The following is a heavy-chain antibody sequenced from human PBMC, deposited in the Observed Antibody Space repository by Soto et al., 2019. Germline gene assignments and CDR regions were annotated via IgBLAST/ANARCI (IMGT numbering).Heavy chain of an antibody. D-gene: IGHD1-26*01. Sequence: PGGSLRLSCIGSGFTFSSYAMNWVRQAPGKGLEWVSSISSSGKYIYYTDSVKGRFTISRDNAKISLYLQMNGLRAEDTALYYCARDPDAEYSGNYHTPRSLDSWGQGTQVTVSS. J-gene: IGHJ4*02. V-gene: IGHV3-21*01. CDR3: ARDPDAEYSGNYHTPRSLDS. CDR1: GFTFSSYA. CDR2: ISSSGKYI.